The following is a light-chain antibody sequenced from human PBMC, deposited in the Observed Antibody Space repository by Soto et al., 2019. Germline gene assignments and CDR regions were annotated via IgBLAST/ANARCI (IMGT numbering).Light chain of an antibody. CDR1: QGIANY. CDR3: QRYNTAPRT. Sequence: DFPMTQSPSSLSASVGDRVVIACRASQGIANYLAWYQQTPGKGPKLLIYGASTLQSGVSSRFSGSGSGTDFTLTISSLQPEDVATYYCQRYNTAPRTFGQGTKVEI. J-gene: IGKJ1*01. V-gene: IGKV1-27*01. CDR2: GAS.